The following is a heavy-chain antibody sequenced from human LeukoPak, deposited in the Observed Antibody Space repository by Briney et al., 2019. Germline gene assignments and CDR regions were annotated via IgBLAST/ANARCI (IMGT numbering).Heavy chain of an antibody. D-gene: IGHD3-16*01. V-gene: IGHV3-23*01. Sequence: LSLTCAVSGGSISSGGYSWSWVRQAPGKGLEWVSAISGSGGSTYYADSVKGRFTISRDNSKNTLYLQMNSLRAEDTAVYYRAKDTGMITFGGAFDYWGQGTLVTVSS. CDR3: AKDTGMITFGGAFDY. CDR1: GGSISSGGYS. CDR2: ISGSGGST. J-gene: IGHJ4*02.